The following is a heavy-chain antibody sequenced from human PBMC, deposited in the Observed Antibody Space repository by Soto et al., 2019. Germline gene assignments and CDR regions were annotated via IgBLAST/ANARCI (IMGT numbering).Heavy chain of an antibody. CDR1: GFTFSSYS. D-gene: IGHD2-21*02. Sequence: EVQLVESGGGLVKPGGSLRLSCAASGFTFSSYSMNWVRQAPGKGLEWVSSISSSSSYIYYADSVKGRFTISRDNAKNSLYLQMNSLRAEDTAVYYCARDPLAYCGGDCSYEDYWGQGTLVTVSS. CDR3: ARDPLAYCGGDCSYEDY. V-gene: IGHV3-21*01. J-gene: IGHJ4*02. CDR2: ISSSSSYI.